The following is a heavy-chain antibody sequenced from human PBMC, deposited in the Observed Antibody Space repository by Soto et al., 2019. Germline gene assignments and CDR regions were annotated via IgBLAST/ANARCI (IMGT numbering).Heavy chain of an antibody. Sequence: QVQLVESGGGVVQPGRSLRLSCVASTFIFSNYDMHWVRQAPGKGLEWVAVVAYDGDKKYYADFAKGRFTIFRDNSKNTLYLKMSGLRGEDTSVYYCVKADGKDKGYDFFFDYWGRGTLVSVSS. V-gene: IGHV3-30*18. CDR2: VAYDGDKK. J-gene: IGHJ4*02. D-gene: IGHD3-3*01. CDR1: TFIFSNYD. CDR3: VKADGKDKGYDFFFDY.